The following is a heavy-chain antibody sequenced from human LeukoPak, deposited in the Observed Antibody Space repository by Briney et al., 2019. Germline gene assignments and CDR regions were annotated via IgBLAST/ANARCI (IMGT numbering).Heavy chain of an antibody. CDR1: GFTFSSYW. CDR3: ARVPVVVEDFDY. J-gene: IGHJ4*02. V-gene: IGHV3-74*01. D-gene: IGHD3-22*01. CDR2: INSDGSSI. Sequence: QPGGSLRLSCAASGFTFSSYWMHWVRQAPGKGLMWVSDINSDGSSIRYADSVKGRFTISRDNAKNTLYLQMNSLRAEDTAVYYCARVPVVVEDFDYWGQGTLVTVSS.